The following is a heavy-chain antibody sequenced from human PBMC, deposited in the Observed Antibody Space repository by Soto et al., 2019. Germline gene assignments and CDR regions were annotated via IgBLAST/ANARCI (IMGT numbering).Heavy chain of an antibody. CDR3: TRGPRVSSTRTRAH. Sequence: LRLSCEVSGLTFSAYWMHWGRQVPGKGLIWVSRISDDGSTTTYADSVKGRFTISRDNAKNTLYLQMNSLRADDTGLYSCTRGPRVSSTRTRAHWGQGTLATVPS. V-gene: IGHV3-74*01. J-gene: IGHJ1*01. CDR2: ISDDGSTT. CDR1: GLTFSAYW. D-gene: IGHD6-6*01.